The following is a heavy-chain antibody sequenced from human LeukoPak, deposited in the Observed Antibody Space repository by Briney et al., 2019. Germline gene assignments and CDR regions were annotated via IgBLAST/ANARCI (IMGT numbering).Heavy chain of an antibody. CDR1: GFTVSSNY. J-gene: IGHJ4*02. CDR3: AKVVGVVGATRPYYFDY. D-gene: IGHD1-26*01. CDR2: IYSGGST. Sequence: PGGSLRLFCAASGFTVSSNYMSWVRQAPGKGLEWVSVIYSGGSTYYADSVKGRFTISRDNAKNSLYLQMNSLRDEDTALYYCAKVVGVVGATRPYYFDYWGRGTLVTVSS. V-gene: IGHV3-66*01.